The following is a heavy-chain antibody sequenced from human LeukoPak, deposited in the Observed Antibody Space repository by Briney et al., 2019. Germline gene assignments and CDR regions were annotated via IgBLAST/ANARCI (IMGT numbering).Heavy chain of an antibody. D-gene: IGHD6-6*01. CDR3: ASQYSSSGDYYYYYGMDV. V-gene: IGHV1-69*04. CDR2: IIPIFGIA. CDR1: GGTFSSYA. Sequence: EASVKVSCKASGGTFSSYAISWVRQAPGQGLEWMGRIIPIFGIANYAQKFQGRVTIIADKSTSTAYMELSSLRSEDTAVYYCASQYSSSGDYYYYYGMDVWGQGTTVTVSS. J-gene: IGHJ6*02.